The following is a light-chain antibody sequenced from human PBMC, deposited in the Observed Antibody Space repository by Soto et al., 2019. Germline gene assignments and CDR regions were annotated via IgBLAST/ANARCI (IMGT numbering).Light chain of an antibody. V-gene: IGKV1-39*01. Sequence: DIQMTQSPSSLSASVGDRVTITCRATQSISISLNWYQHKPGEAPKLLMYAVCTLQSRVPSEFSLSGSETDCTVTISSLQPEDFATYYFQQSHRIPFTFGPGTKV. CDR1: QSISIS. CDR3: QQSHRIPFT. J-gene: IGKJ3*01. CDR2: AVC.